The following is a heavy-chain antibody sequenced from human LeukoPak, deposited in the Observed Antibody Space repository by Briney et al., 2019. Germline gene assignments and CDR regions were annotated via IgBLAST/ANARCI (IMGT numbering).Heavy chain of an antibody. V-gene: IGHV3-74*01. CDR3: AKDLTWNTADY. Sequence: GGSLRLSCAASGFTFSTSWMHWFRHAPGKGLVWVSRINTDGRTTGYADSVRGRFTISRDNAKNTQYLQMNGLRAEDTAVYYCAKDLTWNTADYWGQGALVTVSS. CDR2: INTDGRTT. CDR1: GFTFSTSW. D-gene: IGHD1/OR15-1a*01. J-gene: IGHJ4*02.